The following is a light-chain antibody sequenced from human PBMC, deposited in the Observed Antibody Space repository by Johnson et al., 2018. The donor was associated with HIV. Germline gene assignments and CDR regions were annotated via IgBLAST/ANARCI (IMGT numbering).Light chain of an antibody. CDR2: ENK. CDR3: GTWDSSLSVYV. J-gene: IGLJ1*01. V-gene: IGLV1-51*02. CDR1: SSNIGKNY. Sequence: QSVLTQPPSVSAAPGQMVSISCSGSSSNIGKNYVSWYQQFPGTAPKLLIHENKKRPSGIPDRFSGSKSGTSAILDITGLQTGDEADYYCGTWDSSLSVYVFGTGTKVTVL.